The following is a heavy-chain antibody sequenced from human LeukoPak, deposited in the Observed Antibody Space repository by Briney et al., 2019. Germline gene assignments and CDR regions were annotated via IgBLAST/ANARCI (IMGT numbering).Heavy chain of an antibody. CDR1: GFTFSTYS. V-gene: IGHV3-23*01. J-gene: IGHJ4*02. CDR3: AKISWDGRGTFD. D-gene: IGHD1/OR15-1a*01. Sequence: GGSLRLSCAASGFTFSTYSMSWFGQPPGKGLHWVSSIRGSGADKYYADSVKGRFSISRDNSQDTLSLQMNSLRAEDTAVYYCAKISWDGRGTFDWGRGTLVTVSS. CDR2: IRGSGADK.